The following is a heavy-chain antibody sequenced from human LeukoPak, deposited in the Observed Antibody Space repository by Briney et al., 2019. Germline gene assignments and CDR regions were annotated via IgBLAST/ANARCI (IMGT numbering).Heavy chain of an antibody. CDR2: IIPVFGTA. CDR1: GGTFSSYA. J-gene: IGHJ6*03. D-gene: IGHD2-2*02. Sequence: SVKVSCKASGGTFSSYAISWVRQAPGQGLEWMGGIIPVFGTANYAQKFQGRVTITADESTSTAYMELSSLRSEDTAVYYCARDIVVVPAAITYYYYMDVWGKGTTVTVSS. CDR3: ARDIVVVPAAITYYYYMDV. V-gene: IGHV1-69*01.